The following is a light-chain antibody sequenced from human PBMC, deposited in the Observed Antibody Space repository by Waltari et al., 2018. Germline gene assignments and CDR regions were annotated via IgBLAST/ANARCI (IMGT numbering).Light chain of an antibody. CDR3: QEYFGSGAS. Sequence: DIQLTQSPSSLSAFVGDRVTITCRASRDISNSLAWYQQTQGKAPKLLLYGASKLQGGVPSRFSGSGSGTVYTLTISSLWPEDFATYYCQEYFGSGASFGGGTKVEI. V-gene: IGKV1-NL1*01. J-gene: IGKJ4*01. CDR1: RDISNS. CDR2: GAS.